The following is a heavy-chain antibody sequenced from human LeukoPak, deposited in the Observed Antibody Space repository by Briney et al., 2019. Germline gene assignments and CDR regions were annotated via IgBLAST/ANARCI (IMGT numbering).Heavy chain of an antibody. CDR1: GFAFSSYN. CDR3: VRMTHSGNSFDH. J-gene: IGHJ4*02. V-gene: IGHV3-48*04. CDR2: ISYTSNTI. Sequence: GGSLRLSCAASGFAFSSYNMNWVRQAPGKGLEWVSYISYTSNTIYYADSVKGRLAVSRDNAKDSLYLQLSSLKTEDTAVYYCVRMTHSGNSFDHWGQGTLVIVSS. D-gene: IGHD6-25*01.